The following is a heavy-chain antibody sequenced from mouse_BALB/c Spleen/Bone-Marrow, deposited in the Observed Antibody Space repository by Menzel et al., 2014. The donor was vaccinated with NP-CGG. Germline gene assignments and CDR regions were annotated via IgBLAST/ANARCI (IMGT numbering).Heavy chain of an antibody. V-gene: IGHV1-7*01. CDR2: INPSTGYT. CDR3: ARDLDY. J-gene: IGHJ2*01. Sequence: LLESGAELAKPGASVKMSCKASGYTFTTYWMHWVKQRPGQGLEWIGYINPSTGYTEYNQKFKDKATLTADKSSSTAYMQLISLTFEDSAVYYCARDLDYWGQGTTLTVSS. CDR1: GYTFTTYW.